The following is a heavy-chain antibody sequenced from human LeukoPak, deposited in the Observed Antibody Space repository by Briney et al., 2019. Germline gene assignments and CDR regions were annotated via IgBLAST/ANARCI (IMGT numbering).Heavy chain of an antibody. CDR2: IDNDVTTT. V-gene: IGHV3-74*01. CDR1: GFTFSVYG. Sequence: PGGSLRLSFAASGFTFSVYGMHWVRQAPGKGLVWVSRIDNDVTTTSYADSVRGRFTISRDNAKSTLYLQMNSLRAEDTAVYYCAREYWGSSFDYWGQGTLVSVSS. CDR3: AREYWGSSFDY. J-gene: IGHJ4*02. D-gene: IGHD2-15*01.